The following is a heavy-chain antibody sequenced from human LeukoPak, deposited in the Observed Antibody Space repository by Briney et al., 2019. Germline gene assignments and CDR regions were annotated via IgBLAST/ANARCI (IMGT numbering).Heavy chain of an antibody. Sequence: SETLSLTCTVSGGSISSSSYYWGWIRQPPGKGLEWIGSIYYSGSTYYNPSLKSRVTISVDTSKNQFSLKLSSVTAADTAVYYCARNKGGDNVFDSWGQGTLVTVSS. CDR2: IYYSGST. CDR1: GGSISSSSYY. CDR3: ARNKGGDNVFDS. J-gene: IGHJ4*02. V-gene: IGHV4-39*07. D-gene: IGHD4-17*01.